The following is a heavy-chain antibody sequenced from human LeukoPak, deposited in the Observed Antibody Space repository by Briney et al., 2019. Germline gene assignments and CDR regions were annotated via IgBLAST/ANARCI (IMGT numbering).Heavy chain of an antibody. D-gene: IGHD6-6*01. CDR3: AKKVGLVSAPLYYFDL. Sequence: GGSLRLSCAASGFTFSSYAMSWVRQAPGKGLEWVSATSGPGGSRDYADSVKSRFTISRDNSKNTLYLQMNSLRAEDTAIYYCAKKVGLVSAPLYYFDLWGQGTLVTVSS. CDR1: GFTFSSYA. V-gene: IGHV3-23*01. J-gene: IGHJ4*02. CDR2: TSGPGGSR.